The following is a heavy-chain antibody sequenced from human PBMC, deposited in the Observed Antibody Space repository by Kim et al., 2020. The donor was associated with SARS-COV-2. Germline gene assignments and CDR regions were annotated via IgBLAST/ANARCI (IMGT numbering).Heavy chain of an antibody. V-gene: IGHV3-66*01. D-gene: IGHD3-3*01. CDR1: GFTVSSNY. CDR3: AGSEYDFLALRWVYFDY. Sequence: GGSLRLSCAASGFTVSSNYMSWVRQAPGKGLEWVSVIYSGGSTYYADSVKGRFTISRDNSKNTLYLQMNSLRAEDTAVYYCAGSEYDFLALRWVYFDYWGQGTLVTVSS. CDR2: IYSGGST. J-gene: IGHJ4*02.